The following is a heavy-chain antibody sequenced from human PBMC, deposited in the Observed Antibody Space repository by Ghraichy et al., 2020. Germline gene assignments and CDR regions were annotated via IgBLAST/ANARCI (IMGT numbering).Heavy chain of an antibody. D-gene: IGHD1-26*01. CDR2: ISYDGSNK. J-gene: IGHJ6*03. CDR1: GFTFSSYG. Sequence: GGSLRLSCAASGFTFSSYGMHWVRQAPGKGLEWVAVISYDGSNKYYADSVKGRFTISRDNSKNTLYLQMNSLRAEDTAVYYCAKDYVGATRYYYYYYMDVWGKGTTVTVSS. V-gene: IGHV3-30*18. CDR3: AKDYVGATRYYYYYYMDV.